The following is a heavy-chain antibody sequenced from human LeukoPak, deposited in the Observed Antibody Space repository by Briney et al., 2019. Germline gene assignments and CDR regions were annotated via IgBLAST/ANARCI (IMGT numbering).Heavy chain of an antibody. CDR3: ARGGVSLPGAQYYYHMDV. V-gene: IGHV1-8*02. CDR2: MNPNSGNT. D-gene: IGHD1-26*01. J-gene: IGHJ6*03. Sequence: GASVKVSCKASGYTFTSYGISWVRQATGQGLEWMGWMNPNSGNTGYAQKFQGRVTMTRNTSISTAYMELSSLRSEDTAVYYCARGGVSLPGAQYYYHMDVWGKGTTVTVSS. CDR1: GYTFTSYG.